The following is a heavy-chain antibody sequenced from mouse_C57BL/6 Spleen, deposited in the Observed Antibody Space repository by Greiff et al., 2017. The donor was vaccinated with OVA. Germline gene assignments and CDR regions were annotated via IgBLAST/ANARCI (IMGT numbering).Heavy chain of an antibody. V-gene: IGHV1-74*01. CDR3: AMGDYDVTAWFAY. CDR1: GYTFTSYW. Sequence: QVQLQQPGAELVKPGASVKVSCKASGYTFTSYWMHWVKQRPGQGLEWIGRIHPSDSDTNYNQKFKGKATLTVDKSSSTAYMQLSSLTSEDSAVYYCAMGDYDVTAWFAYWGQGTLVTVSA. J-gene: IGHJ3*01. CDR2: IHPSDSDT. D-gene: IGHD2-4*01.